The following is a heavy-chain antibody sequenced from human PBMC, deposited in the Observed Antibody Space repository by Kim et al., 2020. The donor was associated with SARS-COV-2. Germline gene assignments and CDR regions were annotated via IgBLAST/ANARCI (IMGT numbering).Heavy chain of an antibody. CDR1: GFTFSSYW. CDR2: IKQDGSEK. V-gene: IGHV3-7*01. Sequence: GGSLRLSCAASGFTFSSYWMSWVRQAPGKGLEWVANIKQDGSEKYYVDSVKGRFTISRDNAKNSLYLQMNSLRAEDTAVYYCARDRAVHRVGTTVREILRFFVGFDPWGQGTLVTVSS. J-gene: IGHJ5*02. CDR3: ARDRAVHRVGTTVREILRFFVGFDP. D-gene: IGHD1-1*01.